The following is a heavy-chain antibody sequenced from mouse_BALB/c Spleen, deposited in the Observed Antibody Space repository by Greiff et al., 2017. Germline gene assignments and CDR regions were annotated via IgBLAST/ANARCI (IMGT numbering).Heavy chain of an antibody. J-gene: IGHJ3*01. CDR2: ISSGGSYT. CDR3: ARHGSTMITGFAY. CDR1: GFTFSSYG. D-gene: IGHD2-4*01. V-gene: IGHV5-6*01. Sequence: EVKVVESGGDLVKPGGSLKLSCAASGFTFSSYGMSWVRQTPDKRLEWVATISSGGSYTYYPDSVKGRFTISRDNAKNTLYLQMSSLKSEDTAMYYCARHGSTMITGFAYWGQGTLVTVSA.